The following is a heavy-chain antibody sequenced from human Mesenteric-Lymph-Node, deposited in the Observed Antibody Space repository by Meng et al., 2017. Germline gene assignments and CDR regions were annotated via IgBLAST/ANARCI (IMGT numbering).Heavy chain of an antibody. D-gene: IGHD2-15*01. CDR3: AKRADSTLRFHGMDV. V-gene: IGHV3-74*01. Sequence: GESLKISCAASEFTFSTYWMHWVRQAPGKGLVWVSRITTDVTSTSYADSVKGRFTISRDNARNTLYLQMNSLRAEDTAVYYCAKRADSTLRFHGMDVWGQGTTVTVSS. J-gene: IGHJ6*02. CDR1: EFTFSTYW. CDR2: ITTDVTST.